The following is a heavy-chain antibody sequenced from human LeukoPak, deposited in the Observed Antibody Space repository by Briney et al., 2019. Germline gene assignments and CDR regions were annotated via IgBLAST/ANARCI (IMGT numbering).Heavy chain of an antibody. D-gene: IGHD2-2*01. V-gene: IGHV1-18*01. CDR1: GYTFTSYG. J-gene: IGHJ4*02. CDR2: ISAYNGNT. Sequence: ASVKVSCKASGYTFTSYGISWVRQAPGQGLEWMGWISAYNGNTNYAQKLQGRVTMTTDTSTSTAYMGLRSLRSDDTAVYYCARALTSWETFDYWGQGTLVTVSS. CDR3: ARALTSWETFDY.